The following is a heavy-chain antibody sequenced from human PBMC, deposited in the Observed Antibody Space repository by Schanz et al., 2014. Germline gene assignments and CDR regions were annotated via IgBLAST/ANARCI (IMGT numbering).Heavy chain of an antibody. V-gene: IGHV3-23*01. CDR2: FIVDSGNT. D-gene: IGHD2-15*01. CDR3: AKLSRSGRLAGYFDY. J-gene: IGHJ4*02. CDR1: GFTFSNYA. Sequence: EVQLLESGGGLVRPGGSLRLSCAASGFTFSNYAMSWVRQAPGKGLEWVSGFIVDSGNTYYAGSVKGRFSISRDYSKNTLYLQMSSLRAEDTAIYYCAKLSRSGRLAGYFDYWGQGALVTVSS.